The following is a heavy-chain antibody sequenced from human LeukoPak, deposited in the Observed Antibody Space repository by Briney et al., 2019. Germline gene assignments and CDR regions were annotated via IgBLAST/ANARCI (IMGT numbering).Heavy chain of an antibody. D-gene: IGHD3-3*01. CDR2: IWYDGSNK. V-gene: IGHV3-33*01. CDR1: GFTFSSYG. CDR3: ARSYPSSYYDFWSGYHPIYYYYGMDV. Sequence: PGGSLRLSCAASGFTFSSYGMHWVRQAPGKGLEWVAVIWYDGSNKYYADSVKGRFTISRDNSKNTLYLQMNSLRAEDTAVYYCARSYPSSYYDFWSGYHPIYYYYGMDVWGQGTTVTVSS. J-gene: IGHJ6*02.